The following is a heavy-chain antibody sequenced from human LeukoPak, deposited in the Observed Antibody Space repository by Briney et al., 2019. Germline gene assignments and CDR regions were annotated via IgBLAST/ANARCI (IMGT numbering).Heavy chain of an antibody. Sequence: GGSLRLSCAASGFTFSNYGMHWVRQAPGKGLEWVALIWYDGSNKYYTDSVKGRLTISRDNSKDTLYLQMNSLRAEDTAVYYCAREGPRGNSQFDYWGQGTLVTVSS. D-gene: IGHD2/OR15-2a*01. CDR1: GFTFSNYG. CDR3: AREGPRGNSQFDY. J-gene: IGHJ4*02. V-gene: IGHV3-33*01. CDR2: IWYDGSNK.